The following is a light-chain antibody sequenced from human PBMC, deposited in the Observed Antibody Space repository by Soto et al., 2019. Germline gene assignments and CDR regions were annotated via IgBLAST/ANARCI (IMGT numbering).Light chain of an antibody. CDR1: SSDVGGYNY. CDR2: DVS. V-gene: IGLV2-14*01. Sequence: QSLLTQPASVSGSPGRSITISCSGTSSDVGGYNYVSWYQQHPAKAPKLMIFDVSNRPSGVSDRFSGSKSGNTASLTISGLQAEDEADYYCYSYTTSGTYVFGSGTKVTVL. J-gene: IGLJ1*01. CDR3: YSYTTSGTYV.